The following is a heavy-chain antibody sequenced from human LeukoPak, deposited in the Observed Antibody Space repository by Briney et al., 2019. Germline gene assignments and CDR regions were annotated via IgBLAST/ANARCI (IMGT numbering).Heavy chain of an antibody. CDR3: ASVSAAIGYYYGMDV. Sequence: ASVKVSCKASGGTFSSYAISWVRQAPGQGLGWMGGIIPIFGTANYAQKFQGRVTITADESTSTAYMELSSLRSEDTAVYYCASVSAAIGYYYGMDVWGQGTTVTVSS. J-gene: IGHJ6*02. D-gene: IGHD2-2*01. V-gene: IGHV1-69*13. CDR2: IIPIFGTA. CDR1: GGTFSSYA.